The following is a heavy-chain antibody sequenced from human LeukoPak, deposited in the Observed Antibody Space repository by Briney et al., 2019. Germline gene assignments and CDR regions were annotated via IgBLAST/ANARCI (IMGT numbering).Heavy chain of an antibody. V-gene: IGHV1-18*01. D-gene: IGHD3-9*01. J-gene: IGHJ4*02. CDR2: ISAYNGNT. CDR1: GYRFTNYG. Sequence: GASVTVSFKASGYRFTNYGISWVRQAPGQGGEWMGWISAYNGNTNYAQKLQGRVTMTTDTSTSTAYMELRSLRSDDTAVYYCARGGDGDILTALVFDYWGQGALVTVSS. CDR3: ARGGDGDILTALVFDY.